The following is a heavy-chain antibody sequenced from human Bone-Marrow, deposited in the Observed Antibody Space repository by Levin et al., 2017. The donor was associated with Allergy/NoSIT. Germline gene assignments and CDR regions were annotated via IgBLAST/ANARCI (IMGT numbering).Heavy chain of an antibody. V-gene: IGHV3-74*01. D-gene: IGHD3-3*01. CDR3: ARVSYDFWSVHGMDV. CDR1: GFIFSNYW. Sequence: GGSLRLSCAASGFIFSNYWMHWVRQVPGKGLVWVSRINSDGSSTTYADSVKGRFTISRDNAKNTLYLQMNSLRAGDTAVYYCARVSYDFWSVHGMDVWGRGTTVTVSS. J-gene: IGHJ6*02. CDR2: INSDGSST.